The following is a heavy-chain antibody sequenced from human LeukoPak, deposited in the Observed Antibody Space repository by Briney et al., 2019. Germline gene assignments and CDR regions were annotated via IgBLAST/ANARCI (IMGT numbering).Heavy chain of an antibody. CDR2: ISGSGDNT. J-gene: IGHJ4*02. D-gene: IGHD3-22*01. CDR1: GFTFSSYA. CDR3: AKGSYYDSSGSFYFDY. Sequence: PGGSLRLSCAASGFTFSSYAMSWVRQAPGKGLEWVSGISGSGDNTYYADPVKDRFTISRDNSKNTLYVQVNSLGTEDTAAYYCAKGSYYDSSGSFYFDYWGQGTLVTVSS. V-gene: IGHV3-23*01.